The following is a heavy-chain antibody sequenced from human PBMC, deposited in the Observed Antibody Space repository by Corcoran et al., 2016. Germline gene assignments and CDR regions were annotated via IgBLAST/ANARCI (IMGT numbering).Heavy chain of an antibody. Sequence: QVQLVQSGAEGKKPGASVKVSCKASGYTFTSYGISWVRQAPGKGLEWMGWISADNGNTNYAQKLQGRVTMTTDTSTSTAYMELRSLRSDDTAGYYRARSTGYSSPPRGWFDPWGQGTLVTVSS. V-gene: IGHV1-18*01. D-gene: IGHD6-13*01. CDR2: ISADNGNT. J-gene: IGHJ5*02. CDR1: GYTFTSYG. CDR3: ARSTGYSSPPRGWFDP.